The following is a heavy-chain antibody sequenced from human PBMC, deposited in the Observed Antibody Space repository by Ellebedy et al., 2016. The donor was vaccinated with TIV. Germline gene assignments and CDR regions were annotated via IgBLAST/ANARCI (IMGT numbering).Heavy chain of an antibody. V-gene: IGHV3-74*01. CDR2: IRGDGSYT. CDR3: ARGTIGWKGVDY. D-gene: IGHD2-8*01. Sequence: GESLKISCEASGFTFSSYYMNWVRQAPGMGLVWVAHIRGDGSYTNYAGSVKGRFTTSRDNAKNTLYLQLDILRAEATAIYYCARGTIGWKGVDYWGQGTLVTVSS. J-gene: IGHJ4*01. CDR1: GFTFSSYY.